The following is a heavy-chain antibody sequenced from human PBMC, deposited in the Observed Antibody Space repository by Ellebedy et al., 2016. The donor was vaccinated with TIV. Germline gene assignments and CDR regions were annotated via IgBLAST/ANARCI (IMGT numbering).Heavy chain of an antibody. D-gene: IGHD3-22*01. V-gene: IGHV1-18*04. CDR3: ARTDYYDSTRYYRYFDY. CDR2: ISVDNGDT. Sequence: AASVKVSCKASGYTFTSYGISWVRQAPGQGLEWMGWISVDNGDTNYAQKLQDRVTMTTDTSTTTAYMELRSLRSDDTAVYYCARTDYYDSTRYYRYFDYWGQGTLVTVSS. CDR1: GYTFTSYG. J-gene: IGHJ4*02.